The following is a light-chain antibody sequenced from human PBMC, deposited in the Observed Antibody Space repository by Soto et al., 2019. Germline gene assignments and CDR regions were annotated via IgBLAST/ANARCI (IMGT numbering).Light chain of an antibody. CDR2: EGS. V-gene: IGLV2-23*01. CDR1: SSDVGSYNL. J-gene: IGLJ2*01. Sequence: QSVLTQPASVSGSPGQSITISCTGTSSDVGSYNLVSWYQQHPGKAPKLMIYEGSKRPSGVSNRFSGSKSGNTASLTISGLQAEDEADYYCCSHAGSSTHVVFGGGTKLTVL. CDR3: CSHAGSSTHVV.